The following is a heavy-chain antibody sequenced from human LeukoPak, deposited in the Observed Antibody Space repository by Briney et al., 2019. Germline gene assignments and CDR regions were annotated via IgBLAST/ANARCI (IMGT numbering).Heavy chain of an antibody. CDR2: MIPIFGTA. Sequence: GASVKVSCKASGGTFSSYAISWVRQAPGQGLEWMGGMIPIFGTANYAQKFQGRVSITTDESTSTAYMELSSLRSEDTAVYYCARAGPSTIFGVVMGGFDYWGQGTLVTVSS. V-gene: IGHV1-69*05. D-gene: IGHD3-3*01. CDR1: GGTFSSYA. J-gene: IGHJ4*02. CDR3: ARAGPSTIFGVVMGGFDY.